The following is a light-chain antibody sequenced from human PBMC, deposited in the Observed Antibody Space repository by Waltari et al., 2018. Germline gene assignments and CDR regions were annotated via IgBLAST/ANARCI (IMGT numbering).Light chain of an antibody. Sequence: EIVLTQSPATLSLSPGERATLSCRASQSVSSYLAWYQQKPGQAPRLLIYYASNRATGIPARFSGSGSGTDFTLTISSLEPEDFAVYYCQQRSNWPPEGTFGQGTKVEIK. V-gene: IGKV3-11*01. CDR3: QQRSNWPPEGT. CDR1: QSVSSY. J-gene: IGKJ1*01. CDR2: YAS.